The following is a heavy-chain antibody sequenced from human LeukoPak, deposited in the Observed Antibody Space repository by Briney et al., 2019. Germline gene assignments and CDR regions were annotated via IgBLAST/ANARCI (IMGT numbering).Heavy chain of an antibody. J-gene: IGHJ6*02. V-gene: IGHV3-64*01. Sequence: GGSLRLSCAASGFTFSSYAMHWVRQAPGKGLEYVSAISSNGGSTYYANSVKGRFTISRDNSKNTLYLQMGGLRAEDMAVYYCAREKFNGDHGDYYGMDVWGQGTTVTVSS. D-gene: IGHD4-17*01. CDR2: ISSNGGST. CDR3: AREKFNGDHGDYYGMDV. CDR1: GFTFSSYA.